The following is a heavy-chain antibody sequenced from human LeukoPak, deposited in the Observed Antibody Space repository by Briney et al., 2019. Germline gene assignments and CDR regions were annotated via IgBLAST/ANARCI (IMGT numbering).Heavy chain of an antibody. D-gene: IGHD2-2*01. CDR3: ARDWDIVVGVLYYYYGMDV. V-gene: IGHV1-69*13. J-gene: IGHJ6*02. Sequence: GASVKVSCKASGGTLSSYAISWVRQAPGQGLEWMGGIIPIFGTANYAQKFQGRVTITADESTSTAYMELSSLRSEDTAVYYCARDWDIVVGVLYYYYGMDVWGQGTTVTVSS. CDR1: GGTLSSYA. CDR2: IIPIFGTA.